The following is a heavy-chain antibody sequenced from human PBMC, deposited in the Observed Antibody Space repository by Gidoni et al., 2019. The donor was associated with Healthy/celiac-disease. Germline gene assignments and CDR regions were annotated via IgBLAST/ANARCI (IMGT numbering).Heavy chain of an antibody. D-gene: IGHD2-8*01. CDR3: ARDQCTNGVCYGPGMDV. CDR2: INPNSGGT. J-gene: IGHJ6*02. CDR1: GYPFTGYH. V-gene: IGHV1-2*02. Sequence: QVQLVPSGAEAQKPGASVKVPCKDYGYPFTGYHLHWVRQAPGQGLEWMGWINPNSGGTNYAQKFQGRVTMTRDTSISTAYMELSRLRSDDTAVYYCARDQCTNGVCYGPGMDVWGQGTTVTVSS.